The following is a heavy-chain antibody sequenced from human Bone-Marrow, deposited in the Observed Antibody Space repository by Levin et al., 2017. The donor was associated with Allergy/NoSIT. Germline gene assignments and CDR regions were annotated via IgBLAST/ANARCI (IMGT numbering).Heavy chain of an antibody. V-gene: IGHV3-30*18. J-gene: IGHJ6*04. CDR1: GFTFSTYG. Sequence: GGSLRLSCAASGFTFSTYGMQWVRQAPGKGLEWVALITSDESHKFYADSVKGRFIISRDNSKNTVYLQANSLTNEDTAVYYCAKGGDYDVWGEGTTVIVSS. CDR2: ITSDESHK. CDR3: AKGGDYDV. D-gene: IGHD4-17*01.